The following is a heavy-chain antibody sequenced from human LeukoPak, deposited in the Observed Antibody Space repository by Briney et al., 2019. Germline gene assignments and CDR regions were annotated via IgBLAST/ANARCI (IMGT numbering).Heavy chain of an antibody. Sequence: GGSLRLSCVTSGFTFSNYWMSWVRQAPGKGLEWVANIQQGGSEKYYVDSVKGRFTISRDNAKNSLYLQMSSLRAEDTAVYYCARVPGYYDSSGYPRPLDYWGQGTLVTVSS. D-gene: IGHD3-22*01. CDR3: ARVPGYYDSSGYPRPLDY. CDR1: GFTFSNYW. J-gene: IGHJ4*02. V-gene: IGHV3-7*01. CDR2: IQQGGSEK.